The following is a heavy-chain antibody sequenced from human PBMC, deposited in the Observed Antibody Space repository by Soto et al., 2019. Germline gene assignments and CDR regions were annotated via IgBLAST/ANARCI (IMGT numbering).Heavy chain of an antibody. D-gene: IGHD4-4*01. CDR1: GGSISSYY. V-gene: IGHV4-59*08. CDR3: ARQGDYTPTQQ. CDR2: VYYSGST. J-gene: IGHJ1*01. Sequence: SETLSLTCTVSGGSISSYYWSWIRQPPGKGLEWIGYVYYSGSTNYNPSLKSRVTISVDTSKNQFSLKLSSVTAADTAVYYCARQGDYTPTQQRAQRTLVTISS.